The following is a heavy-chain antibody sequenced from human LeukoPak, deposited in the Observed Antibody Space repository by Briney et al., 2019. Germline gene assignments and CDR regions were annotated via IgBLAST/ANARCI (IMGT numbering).Heavy chain of an antibody. J-gene: IGHJ3*02. V-gene: IGHV1-69*13. CDR3: ARARGIVDAFDI. Sequence: ASVKVSCTASGGTFSSYAISWVRQAPGQGLEWMGGIIPIFGTANYAQKFQGRVTITADESTSTAYMELSSLRSEDTAVYYCARARGIVDAFDIWGQGTMVTVSS. CDR1: GGTFSSYA. D-gene: IGHD3-16*01. CDR2: IIPIFGTA.